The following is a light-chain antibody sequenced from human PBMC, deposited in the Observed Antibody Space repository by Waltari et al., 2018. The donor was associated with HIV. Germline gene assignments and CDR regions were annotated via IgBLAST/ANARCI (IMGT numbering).Light chain of an antibody. CDR1: SSTIGSHA. J-gene: IGLJ2*01. CDR3: ATWDDGLNALL. CDR2: HDD. V-gene: IGLV1-36*01. Sequence: QSVMTQSHSVSEAPGQRVTISCSGCSSTIGSHAVTWFRQSPGKPPKLLVYHDDLILSGVSDRLSASKSGTSASLAINDLQSEDESLYYCATWDDGLNALLFGGGTKVTVL.